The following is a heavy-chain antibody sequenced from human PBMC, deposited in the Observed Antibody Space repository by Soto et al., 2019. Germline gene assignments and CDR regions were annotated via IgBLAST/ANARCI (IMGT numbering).Heavy chain of an antibody. CDR2: VYYGGST. CDR3: ARHETYYDFWSGYSADP. V-gene: IGHV4-39*01. D-gene: IGHD3-3*01. CDR1: GGSISSSSYY. J-gene: IGHJ5*02. Sequence: SETLSLTCTVSGGSISSSSYYWGWIRQPPGKGLEWIGNVYYGGSTYYNPSLKSRVTISVETSKSQFSLKLSSVTAADTAVYYCARHETYYDFWSGYSADPWGQGTLVTVSS.